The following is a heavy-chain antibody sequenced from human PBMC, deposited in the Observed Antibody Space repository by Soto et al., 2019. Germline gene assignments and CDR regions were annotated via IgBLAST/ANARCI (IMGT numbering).Heavy chain of an antibody. CDR3: ARASESYYYYGMDV. CDR2: ISSSSSYI. D-gene: IGHD6-19*01. J-gene: IGHJ6*02. Sequence: GGSLRLSCAASGFTFSSYSMNWVRQAPGKGLEWVSSISSSSSYIYYADSVKGRFTISRDNAKNSLYLQMNSLRAEDTAVYYCARASESYYYYGMDVWGQGTTVTVS. V-gene: IGHV3-21*01. CDR1: GFTFSSYS.